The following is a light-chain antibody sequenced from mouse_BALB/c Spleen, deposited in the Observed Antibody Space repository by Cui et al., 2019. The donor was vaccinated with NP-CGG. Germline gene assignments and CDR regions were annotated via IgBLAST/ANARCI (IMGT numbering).Light chain of an antibody. CDR1: TGAVTTSNY. J-gene: IGLJ1*01. CDR3: ALWYSNHWV. CDR2: GTN. V-gene: IGLV1*01. Sequence: GFVNQESALTTSPGETVTLTCRSSTGAVTTSNYANWVQEKPDHLFTGLIGGTNNRVPGVPARFSGSLIGDKAALTITGAQTEDEAIYFCALWYSNHWVFGGGTKLTVL.